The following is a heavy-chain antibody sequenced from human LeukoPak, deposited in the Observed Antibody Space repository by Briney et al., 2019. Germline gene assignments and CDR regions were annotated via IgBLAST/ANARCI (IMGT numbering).Heavy chain of an antibody. J-gene: IGHJ6*02. CDR1: GFTFSIYT. V-gene: IGHV3-21*01. Sequence: GGSLRLSCATSGFTFSIYTMNWVRQAPGKGLEWVSCISSGGTYIYNADSVKGRFTISRDNAENSLYLQMNNLRAEDTAVYYCAREEDNSTIRSSHGMDVWGQGTTVTVSS. CDR3: AREEDNSTIRSSHGMDV. CDR2: ISSGGTYI. D-gene: IGHD6-13*01.